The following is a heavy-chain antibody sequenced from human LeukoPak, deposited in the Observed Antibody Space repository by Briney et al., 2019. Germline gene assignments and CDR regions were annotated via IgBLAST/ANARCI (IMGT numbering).Heavy chain of an antibody. Sequence: PSQTLSLTCTVSGGSISSGDYYWSWLRQPPGKGLEWIGYIYYSGSTYYNPSLKSRVTISVDTSKNQFSLKLSSVTAADTAVYYCARERFRIAAHKRAFDIWGQGTMVTVSS. CDR1: GGSISSGDYY. CDR2: IYYSGST. J-gene: IGHJ3*02. CDR3: ARERFRIAAHKRAFDI. D-gene: IGHD6-13*01. V-gene: IGHV4-30-4*08.